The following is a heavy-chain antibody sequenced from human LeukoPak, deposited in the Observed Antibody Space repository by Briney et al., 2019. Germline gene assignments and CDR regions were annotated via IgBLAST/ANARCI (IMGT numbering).Heavy chain of an antibody. CDR3: AREQISMIRSFDN. J-gene: IGHJ4*02. D-gene: IGHD3-10*01. CDR1: GGSISSYY. CDR2: IYYSGNT. Sequence: SETLSLTCTVSGGSISSYYWSWIRQPPGKGLELIGYIYYSGNTNYNPSLKCRVTISIDTSKKQFSLKLTSVTAADTAVYYCAREQISMIRSFDNWGQGTLVIVPS. V-gene: IGHV4-59*01.